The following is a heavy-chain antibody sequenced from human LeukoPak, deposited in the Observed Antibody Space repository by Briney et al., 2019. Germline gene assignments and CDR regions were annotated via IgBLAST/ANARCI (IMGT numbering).Heavy chain of an antibody. J-gene: IGHJ4*02. CDR3: AKDGESGIQWTQGYFDY. D-gene: IGHD1-1*01. CDR2: IRYDGTDK. V-gene: IGHV3-30*02. CDR1: GFDFSSYA. Sequence: GGSLRLSCAASGFDFSSYAMQWVRQTPGKGLEWVAFIRYDGTDKNYADSVKGRFTISRDNSYNTVYLQMTGLRAEDTAVYYCAKDGESGIQWTQGYFDYWGQGTLVTVSS.